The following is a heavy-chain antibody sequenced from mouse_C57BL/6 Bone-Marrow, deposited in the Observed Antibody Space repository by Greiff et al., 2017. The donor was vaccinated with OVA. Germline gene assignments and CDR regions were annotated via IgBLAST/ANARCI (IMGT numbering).Heavy chain of an antibody. Sequence: VKLQESGPELVKPGASVKISCKASGYAFSSSWMNWVKQRPGKGLEWIGRIYPGDGDTNYNGKFKGKATLTADKSSSTAYMQLSSLTSEDSAVYFCARKEATVVNYAMDYWGQGTSVTVSS. CDR3: ARKEATVVNYAMDY. CDR2: IYPGDGDT. D-gene: IGHD1-1*01. V-gene: IGHV1-82*01. CDR1: GYAFSSSW. J-gene: IGHJ4*01.